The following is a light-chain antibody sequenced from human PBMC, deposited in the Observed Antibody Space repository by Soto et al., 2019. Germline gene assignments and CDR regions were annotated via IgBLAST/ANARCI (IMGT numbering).Light chain of an antibody. CDR1: NSDVGGYNY. J-gene: IGLJ1*01. CDR2: EVS. CDR3: SSYTSISTLYV. Sequence: QSALTQPASGSGSPGQSITISCTGTNSDVGGYNYVSWYQQHPGKAPELMIYEVSHRPSGVSNRFSGSKSDNTASLTISGLQAEDEADYYCSSYTSISTLYVFGTGTKGTVL. V-gene: IGLV2-14*01.